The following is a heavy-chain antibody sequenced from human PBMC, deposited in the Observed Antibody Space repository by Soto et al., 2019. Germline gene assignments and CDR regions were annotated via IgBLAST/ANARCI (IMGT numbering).Heavy chain of an antibody. CDR3: ARADLRYTSYFDF. J-gene: IGHJ4*02. Sequence: GESLKICCKVSGYSFISYWIGWVRQMPGKGLEWMAIIYPDDSDTRYSPSFQGQVTISADKSITTVYLQWSSLKASDTAIYYCARADLRYTSYFDFWGQGTLVTVSS. V-gene: IGHV5-51*01. D-gene: IGHD3-16*02. CDR1: GYSFISYW. CDR2: IYPDDSDT.